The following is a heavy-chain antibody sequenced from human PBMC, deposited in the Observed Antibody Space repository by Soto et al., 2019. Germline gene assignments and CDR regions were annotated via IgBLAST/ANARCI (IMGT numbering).Heavy chain of an antibody. Sequence: GSLRLSCAASGFTVSSYSMNWVRQAPGKGLEWVSYISSSSSTIYYADSVKGRFTISRDNAKNSLYLQMNSLRDEDTAVYYCAREWNPLNWFDPWGQGTLVTVSS. V-gene: IGHV3-48*02. CDR3: AREWNPLNWFDP. J-gene: IGHJ5*02. CDR2: ISSSSSTI. CDR1: GFTVSSYS. D-gene: IGHD1-1*01.